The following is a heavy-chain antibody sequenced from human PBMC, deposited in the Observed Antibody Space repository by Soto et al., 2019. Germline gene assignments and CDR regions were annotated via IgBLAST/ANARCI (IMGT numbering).Heavy chain of an antibody. CDR1: AYSFTSYW. CDR2: IYPGDSDT. J-gene: IGHJ3*02. Sequence: LGESLKISCKGSAYSFTSYWIGWVRQMPGKGLEWMGIIYPGDSDTRYSPSFQGQVTISADKSISTAYLQWSSLKASDTAMYYCARRSVGCSDAFDIWGQGTMVTVSS. CDR3: ARRSVGCSDAFDI. V-gene: IGHV5-51*01. D-gene: IGHD3-10*02.